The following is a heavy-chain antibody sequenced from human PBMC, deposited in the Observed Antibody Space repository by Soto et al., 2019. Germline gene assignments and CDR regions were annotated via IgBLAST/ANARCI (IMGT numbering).Heavy chain of an antibody. CDR2: ISSRGSII. V-gene: IGHV3-11*01. CDR1: GFTFSYYY. J-gene: IGHJ4*02. Sequence: GGSLRLSCAASGFTFSYYYMIWSRQSPGKGLEWVSYISSRGSIIYYADSVKGRFTISRDNAKNSLHLQMNSLRVEDTAMYYCARGSPGNSYYFDSWGQGTLVTVSS. CDR3: ARGSPGNSYYFDS. D-gene: IGHD3-10*01.